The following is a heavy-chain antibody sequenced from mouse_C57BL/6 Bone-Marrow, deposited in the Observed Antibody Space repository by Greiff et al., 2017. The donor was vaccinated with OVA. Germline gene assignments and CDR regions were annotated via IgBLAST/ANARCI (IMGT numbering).Heavy chain of an antibody. CDR3: ASSPGDYYAMDY. D-gene: IGHD1-1*02. J-gene: IGHJ4*01. Sequence: EVQLQESGPSLVRPSQTLSLTCTVPGFSINSDCYWLWIRQFPGNKLEYIGYTFYSGITYYNPSLESRTYITRDTSKNQFSLKLSSVTTEDTATYYCASSPGDYYAMDYWGQGTSVTVSS. CDR2: TFYSGIT. CDR1: GFSINSDCY. V-gene: IGHV3-3*01.